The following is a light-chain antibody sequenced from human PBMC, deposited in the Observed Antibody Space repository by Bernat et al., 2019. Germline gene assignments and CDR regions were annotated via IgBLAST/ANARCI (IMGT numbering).Light chain of an antibody. CDR2: VNSDGSH. J-gene: IGLJ3*02. CDR3: QAWGTGLNWF. Sequence: QPVLTQSPSASASLGASVKLTCTLSSGHSSYPIAWHQQQPEKGPRFLVKVNSDGSHNKGDGIPDRFSGSSSGAERFLTISSLQSDDEADSYCQAWGTGLNWFFGGGSQVTVL. CDR1: SGHSSYP. V-gene: IGLV4-69*01.